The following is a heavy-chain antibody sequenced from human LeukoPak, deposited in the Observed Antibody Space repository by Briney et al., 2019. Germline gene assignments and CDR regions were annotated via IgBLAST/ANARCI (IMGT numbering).Heavy chain of an antibody. CDR1: GGTFSSYA. V-gene: IGHV1-69*13. Sequence: SVKVSCKASGGTFSSYAISWVRQAPGQGLECMGGIIPIFGTANYAQKFQGKVTITADESTSTAYMELSSLRSEDTAVYYCARAGMTTVTTGAFDIWGQGTMVTVSS. CDR2: IIPIFGTA. CDR3: ARAGMTTVTTGAFDI. D-gene: IGHD4-17*01. J-gene: IGHJ3*02.